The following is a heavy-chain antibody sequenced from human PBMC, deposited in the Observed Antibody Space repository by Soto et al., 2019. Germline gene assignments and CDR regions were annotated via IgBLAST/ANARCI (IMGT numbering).Heavy chain of an antibody. Sequence: GGSLRLSCAVSGFTFSSYAMHWVRQAPGKGLEWVAVISRDGNNKYYADSVEGRFTISRDNSKDTLYLQLNSLRAEDTAVYYCARDTTLVRGVLDVWGQGTTVTVSS. V-gene: IGHV3-30-3*01. J-gene: IGHJ6*02. CDR1: GFTFSSYA. CDR2: ISRDGNNK. D-gene: IGHD3-10*01. CDR3: ARDTTLVRGVLDV.